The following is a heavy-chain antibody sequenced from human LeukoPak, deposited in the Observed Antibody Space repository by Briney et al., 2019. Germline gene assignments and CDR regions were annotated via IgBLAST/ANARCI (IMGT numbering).Heavy chain of an antibody. CDR1: GYTFTSYD. D-gene: IGHD6-13*01. V-gene: IGHV1-8*03. J-gene: IGHJ5*02. CDR2: MNPNSGNT. Sequence: ASVKVSCKASGYTFTSYDINWVRQATGQGLEWMGWMNPNSGNTGYAQKFQGRVTITRNTSISTAYMELSSLRSEDTAVYYCARGKGAAGTTTIRDWFDPWGQGTLVTVSS. CDR3: ARGKGAAGTTTIRDWFDP.